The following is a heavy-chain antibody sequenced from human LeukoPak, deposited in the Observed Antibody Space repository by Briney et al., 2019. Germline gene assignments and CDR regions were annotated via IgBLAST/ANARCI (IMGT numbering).Heavy chain of an antibody. Sequence: GGSLRLSCAASGFTFSSYSMNWVRQAPGKGLEWVSSISSSSSYIYYADSVKGRFTISRDNAKNSLYLQMNSLRAEDTAVYYCVRDPGGSYRTPPFDYWGQGTLVTVSS. D-gene: IGHD1-26*01. CDR2: ISSSSSYI. J-gene: IGHJ4*02. CDR1: GFTFSSYS. CDR3: VRDPGGSYRTPPFDY. V-gene: IGHV3-21*01.